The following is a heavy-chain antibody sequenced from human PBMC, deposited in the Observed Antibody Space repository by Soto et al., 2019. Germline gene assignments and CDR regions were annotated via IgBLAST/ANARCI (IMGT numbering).Heavy chain of an antibody. Sequence: QVQLHESGPGLVKPSQTLSLTCTVSGGSISSGDYYWNWIRQPPGKGLEWIGSIYYSGSTYYSQSLKTRVPISVGTSKNQFPLKLTSVTAADTAVYYCVRGDPGACSSTSCSDAFDLWGRGTMVAVSS. CDR1: GGSISSGDYY. V-gene: IGHV4-30-4*01. J-gene: IGHJ3*01. CDR3: VRGDPGACSSTSCSDAFDL. D-gene: IGHD2-2*01. CDR2: IYYSGST.